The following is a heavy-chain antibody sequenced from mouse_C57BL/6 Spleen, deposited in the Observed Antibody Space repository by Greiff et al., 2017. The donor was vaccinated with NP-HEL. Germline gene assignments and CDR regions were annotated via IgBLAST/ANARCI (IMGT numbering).Heavy chain of an antibody. Sequence: QVQLQQSGAELVMPGASVKLSCKASGYTFTSYWMHWVKQRPGQGLEWIGEIDPSDSYTNYNQKFKGKSTLTVDKSSSTAYMQLSSLTSEDSAVYYCARLRGPLAYWGQGTLVTVSA. V-gene: IGHV1-69*01. CDR3: ARLRGPLAY. D-gene: IGHD3-3*01. CDR2: IDPSDSYT. CDR1: GYTFTSYW. J-gene: IGHJ3*01.